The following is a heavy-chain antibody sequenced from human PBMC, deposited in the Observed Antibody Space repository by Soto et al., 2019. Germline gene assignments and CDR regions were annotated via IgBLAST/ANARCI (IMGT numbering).Heavy chain of an antibody. CDR1: GESISSGGYY. CDR3: SRACSSPSAADY. J-gene: IGHJ4*02. V-gene: IGHV4-31*01. D-gene: IGHD6-6*01. Sequence: QVQLQESGPGLVKASQTLSLLCSVSGESISSGGYYWSWIRHHPGKGLEWIGYIYDSESAYYNPSLKCLVTISMDTSKNHFAMKLSSVTAADTAVYYGSRACSSPSAADYWGQGTLITVSS. CDR2: IYDSESA.